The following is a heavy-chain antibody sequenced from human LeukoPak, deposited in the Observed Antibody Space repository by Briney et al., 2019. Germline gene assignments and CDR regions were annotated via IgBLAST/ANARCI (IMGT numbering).Heavy chain of an antibody. Sequence: GGSLRLSCAASGFTLSNFAMHWVRQAPGKGLEWVAVTSNDGNKNYYADSVRGRITISRDNSKNTVNLQVNSLRPEDTAVYYCAREQLYSGYYGWDVWGQGTTLTVSS. CDR2: TSNDGNKN. J-gene: IGHJ6*02. CDR1: GFTLSNFA. CDR3: AREQLYSGYYGWDV. D-gene: IGHD2-21*01. V-gene: IGHV3-30-3*01.